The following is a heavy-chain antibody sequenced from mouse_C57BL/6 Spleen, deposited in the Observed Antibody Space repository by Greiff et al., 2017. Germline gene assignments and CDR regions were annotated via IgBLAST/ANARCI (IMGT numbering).Heavy chain of an antibody. D-gene: IGHD2-4*01. J-gene: IGHJ2*01. CDR3: ARSYDYGCDY. CDR1: GYTFTSYW. Sequence: QVQLQQPGAELVKPGASVKLSCKASGYTFTSYWMHWVKQRPGQGLAWIGMIHPNSGSTNYNEKFKSKATLTVDKSSSTAYMQQSSLTSEDSAVYYCARSYDYGCDYWGQGTTLTVSS. CDR2: IHPNSGST. V-gene: IGHV1-64*01.